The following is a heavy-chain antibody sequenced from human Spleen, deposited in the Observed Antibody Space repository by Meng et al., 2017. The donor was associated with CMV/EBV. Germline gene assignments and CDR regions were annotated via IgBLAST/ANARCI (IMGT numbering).Heavy chain of an antibody. CDR3: ARVAAAGRGMDV. D-gene: IGHD6-13*01. V-gene: IGHV3-48*04. Sequence: GGSLRLSCAASGFTFSNYAMHWVRLAPGKGLEWVSYISSSGSTIYYADSVKGRFTISRDNAKNSLYLQMNSLRAEDTAVYYCARVAAAGRGMDVWGQGTTVTVSS. CDR1: GFTFSNYA. J-gene: IGHJ6*02. CDR2: ISSSGSTI.